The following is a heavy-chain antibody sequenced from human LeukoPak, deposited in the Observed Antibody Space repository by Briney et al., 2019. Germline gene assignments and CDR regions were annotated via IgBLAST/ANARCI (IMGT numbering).Heavy chain of an antibody. Sequence: GGSLRLSCAASGFTFSRYWMHWVRQAPGKGLVWVSRINTDGSITSYADSVKGRFTISRDNAKNTLYLQMNSLRAEDTAVYYCARVLQGEWFFDYWGQGTLVTVSS. D-gene: IGHD3-3*01. V-gene: IGHV3-74*01. CDR2: INTDGSIT. J-gene: IGHJ4*02. CDR1: GFTFSRYW. CDR3: ARVLQGEWFFDY.